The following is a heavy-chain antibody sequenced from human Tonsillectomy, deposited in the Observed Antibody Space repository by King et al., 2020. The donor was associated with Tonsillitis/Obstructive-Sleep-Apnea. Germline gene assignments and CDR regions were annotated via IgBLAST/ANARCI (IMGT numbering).Heavy chain of an antibody. CDR2: NNPNSGGT. J-gene: IGHJ4*02. CDR1: GYTFTGYY. Sequence: VQLVQSGAEVKKPGASVKVSCKASGYTFTGYYMHWVRQAPGQGLEWMGWNNPNSGGTNYAQKFQGRVTMTRDTSISTAYMELSRLRSDETAVYYCTRGITVVRGVIVYDYWGQGALVTVSS. CDR3: TRGITVVRGVIVYDY. V-gene: IGHV1-2*02. D-gene: IGHD3-10*01.